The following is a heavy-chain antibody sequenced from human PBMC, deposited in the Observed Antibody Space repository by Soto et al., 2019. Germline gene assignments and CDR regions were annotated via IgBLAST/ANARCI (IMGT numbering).Heavy chain of an antibody. Sequence: SETLSLTCAVSRESFSGYQWTWIRQTPGKGLEWIGEINDSGNINYNPSLKSRVTISLGTPKKQISLKLSSVTAADSAVYYCARGLIVWFGELSRRGGHYYYMDVWGKGTTVT. D-gene: IGHD3-10*01. J-gene: IGHJ6*03. CDR2: INDSGNI. V-gene: IGHV4-34*01. CDR3: ARGLIVWFGELSRRGGHYYYMDV. CDR1: RESFSGYQ.